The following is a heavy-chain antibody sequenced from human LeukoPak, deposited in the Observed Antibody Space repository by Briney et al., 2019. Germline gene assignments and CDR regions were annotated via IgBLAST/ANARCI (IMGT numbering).Heavy chain of an antibody. CDR3: ARDTNCSGGSCYPLQH. V-gene: IGHV3-48*04. CDR1: GFTFSSYS. J-gene: IGHJ1*01. D-gene: IGHD2-15*01. Sequence: PGGSLRLSCAASGFTFSSYSMNWVRQAPGKGLEWVSYISSSSSTIYYADSVKGRFTISRDNAKNSLYLQMNSLRAEDTAVYYCARDTNCSGGSCYPLQHWGQGTLVTVSS. CDR2: ISSSSSTI.